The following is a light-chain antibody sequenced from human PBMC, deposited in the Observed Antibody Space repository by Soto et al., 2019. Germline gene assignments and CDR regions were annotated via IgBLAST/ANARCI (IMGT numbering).Light chain of an antibody. Sequence: EIVLTQSTGTPSLSPGERVTLSCRASQSISNNHLAWYQQKPGQAPRLLIHGTSNRATGIPDRFSGSGSGTDFTLTFSRLEPEDFAVYYCEYYGTSITVGGGTKVEIK. CDR2: GTS. V-gene: IGKV3-20*01. J-gene: IGKJ4*01. CDR1: QSISNNH. CDR3: EYYGTSIT.